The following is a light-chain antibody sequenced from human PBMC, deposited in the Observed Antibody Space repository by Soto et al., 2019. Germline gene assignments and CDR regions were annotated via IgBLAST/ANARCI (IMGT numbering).Light chain of an antibody. CDR3: IKHNVFLRT. Sequence: DIQMTQSPSSLSASVGDRVTITCRAGQAIRNDLAWYQQKPGRAPKRLIYGSSTLQSGVKSRFSGSGSGTEFTLTIRSLQPEDFATYYCIKHNVFLRTFGQGSTGDIK. V-gene: IGKV1-17*01. CDR2: GSS. J-gene: IGKJ1*01. CDR1: QAIRND.